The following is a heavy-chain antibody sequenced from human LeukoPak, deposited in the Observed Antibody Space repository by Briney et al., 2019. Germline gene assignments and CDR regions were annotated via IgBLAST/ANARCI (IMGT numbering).Heavy chain of an antibody. D-gene: IGHD2-2*01. CDR3: AKTRIVCTSVSCPGGGFDY. CDR1: GFTVSSNY. CDR2: IYSGGST. J-gene: IGHJ4*01. Sequence: PGGSLRLSCAASGFTVSSNYMSWVRQAPGKGLEWVSVIYSGGSTYYADSVKGRFTISRDNFKNTLYLQMNSLRAEDTAVYYCAKTRIVCTSVSCPGGGFDYWGHGTLVTVSS. V-gene: IGHV3-53*01.